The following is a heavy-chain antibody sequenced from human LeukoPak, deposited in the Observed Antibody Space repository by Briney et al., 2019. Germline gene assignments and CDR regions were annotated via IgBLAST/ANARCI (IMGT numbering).Heavy chain of an antibody. CDR3: AQSLGSSDWMGNWFDR. Sequence: SETLSLTCTVSGGSISSVSNSWGWIRQPPGKGLEWTGTIYYTGRTYYNPSLESRVTISVDTSKNQFSLRLSSVTAADTAVYYCAQSLGSSDWMGNWFDRWGQGMLVTVSS. J-gene: IGHJ5*02. CDR2: IYYTGRT. CDR1: GGSISSVSNS. D-gene: IGHD6-13*01. V-gene: IGHV4-39*01.